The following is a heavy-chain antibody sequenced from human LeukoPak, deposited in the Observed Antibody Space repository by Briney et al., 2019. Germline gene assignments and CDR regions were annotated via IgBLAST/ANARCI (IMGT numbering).Heavy chain of an antibody. CDR1: GGSISSYY. CDR3: ARDIAVTTSG. Sequence: SETLSLTCTVSGGSISSYYWSWIRQPPGKGLEWIGYIYYSGSTNYNPSLKSRVTISVDTSKNQFSLKLSSVTAADTAVYYCARDIAVTTSGWGQGTLVTVSS. V-gene: IGHV4-59*01. D-gene: IGHD4-17*01. CDR2: IYYSGST. J-gene: IGHJ4*02.